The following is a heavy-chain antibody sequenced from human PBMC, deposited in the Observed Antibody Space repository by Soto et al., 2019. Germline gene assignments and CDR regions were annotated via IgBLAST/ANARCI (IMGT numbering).Heavy chain of an antibody. CDR1: GGTFSSYA. D-gene: IGHD2-2*01. J-gene: IGHJ4*02. V-gene: IGHV1-69*06. CDR2: IIPIFGTA. CDR3: ARGGIDIVVVPAAAQLDY. Sequence: SVKVSCKASGGTFSSYAISWVRQAPGQGLEWMGGIIPIFGTANYAQKFQGRVTITADKSTSTAYMELSSLRSEDTAVYYCARGGIDIVVVPAAAQLDYWGQGTLVTVS.